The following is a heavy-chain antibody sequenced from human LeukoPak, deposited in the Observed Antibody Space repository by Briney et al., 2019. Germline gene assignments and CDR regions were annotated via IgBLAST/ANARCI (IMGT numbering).Heavy chain of an antibody. Sequence: GGYLRLYCVASGFTSSSYGMNWVRQAPGNGLEWVSGISGSGDNTSYADSVKGRFTSFRDRSTNTLHLQRKSLRAEATAGYSCTKDGDLDHLGLVPAANPFDYWGQGTLVTVSS. CDR2: ISGSGDNT. J-gene: IGHJ4*02. D-gene: IGHD2-2*01. CDR3: TKDGDLDHLGLVPAANPFDY. V-gene: IGHV3-23*01. CDR1: GFTSSSYG.